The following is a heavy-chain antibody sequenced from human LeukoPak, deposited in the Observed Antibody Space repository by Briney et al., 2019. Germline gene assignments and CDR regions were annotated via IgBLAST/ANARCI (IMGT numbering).Heavy chain of an antibody. CDR3: AKSVAWNYYYYMDV. V-gene: IGHV4-28*01. J-gene: IGHJ6*03. CDR1: GYSISSSNW. CDR2: IYYSGST. D-gene: IGHD5-12*01. Sequence: KPSDTLSLTCAVSGYSISSSNWGGWIRQPPGKGLEWIAYIYYSGSTYYNPSLKSRVTMSVDTSKNQFSLKLSSVTAVDTAVYYCAKSVAWNYYYYMDVWGKGTTVTVSS.